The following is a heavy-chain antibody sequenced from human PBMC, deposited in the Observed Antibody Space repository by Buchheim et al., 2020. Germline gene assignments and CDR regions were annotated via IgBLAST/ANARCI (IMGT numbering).Heavy chain of an antibody. CDR1: GGSISSGGYY. V-gene: IGHV4-31*03. J-gene: IGHJ4*02. D-gene: IGHD3-16*02. CDR3: ATGAPYVWGSYRFDY. CDR2: IYYSGST. Sequence: QVQLQESGPGLVKPSQTLSLTCTVSGGSISSGGYYWSWIRQHPGKGREWIGYIYYSGSTYYNPSLTRRVTISVEPSTKQFSLKLSSVTAADTAVYYCATGAPYVWGSYRFDYWGQGTL.